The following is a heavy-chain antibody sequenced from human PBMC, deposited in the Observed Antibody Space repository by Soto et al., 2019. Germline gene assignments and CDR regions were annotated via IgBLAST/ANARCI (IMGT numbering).Heavy chain of an antibody. CDR3: ARGPSGDKVDS. CDR2: IFDSGST. D-gene: IGHD7-27*01. V-gene: IGHV4-59*08. J-gene: IGHJ4*02. CDR1: GGSISTYY. Sequence: PSETLSLTCTVSGGSISTYYWSWIRQPPGKGLEWIGYIFDSGSTYNNPSLKSRVTISVDTSKSQLSLTLSSVSAADTAVYYCARGPSGDKVDSWGQGTLVTVSS.